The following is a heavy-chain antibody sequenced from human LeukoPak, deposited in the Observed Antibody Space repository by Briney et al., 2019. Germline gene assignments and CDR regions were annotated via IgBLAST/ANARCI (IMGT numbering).Heavy chain of an antibody. D-gene: IGHD4-23*01. J-gene: IGHJ4*02. Sequence: PSETLSLTCTVSGGSISSDYWSWIRQPPGKGLEWIGYIYYSGSTNYSPSLKSRVTISVDTSKNQFSLKLSSVTAADTAVYYCARDYGGVYWGQGTLVTVSS. CDR2: IYYSGST. CDR1: GGSISSDY. V-gene: IGHV4-59*01. CDR3: ARDYGGVY.